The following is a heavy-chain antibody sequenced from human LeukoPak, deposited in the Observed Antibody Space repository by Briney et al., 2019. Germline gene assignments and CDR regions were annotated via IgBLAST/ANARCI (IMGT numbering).Heavy chain of an antibody. J-gene: IGHJ4*02. V-gene: IGHV3-30*03. D-gene: IGHD1-26*01. CDR2: MSYGGQNE. CDR1: GLTFSGYD. Sequence: GGSLRLSCAASGLTFSGYDMHWVRQAPGKGPEWVAVMSYGGQNERYADSVKGRFTVSRDNAKNSLYLQMSSLRAEDAAIYYCARDKIVGATNFDYWGQGTLVTVSS. CDR3: ARDKIVGATNFDY.